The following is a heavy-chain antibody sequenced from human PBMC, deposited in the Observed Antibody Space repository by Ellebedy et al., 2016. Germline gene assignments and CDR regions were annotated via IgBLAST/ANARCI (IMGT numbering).Heavy chain of an antibody. V-gene: IGHV3-15*01. D-gene: IGHD5-18*01. J-gene: IGHJ4*02. CDR3: TPTVATAMGLDY. CDR2: IKSRTDGETI. CDR1: GFTFSQAW. Sequence: GESLKISCAASGFTFSQAWMTWVRQAPGKGLEWVGRIKSRTDGETIDYAEAVNGRFFISRDDSKSTLSLQMKSLKIEDTGVYYCTPTVATAMGLDYWGQGALVTVSS.